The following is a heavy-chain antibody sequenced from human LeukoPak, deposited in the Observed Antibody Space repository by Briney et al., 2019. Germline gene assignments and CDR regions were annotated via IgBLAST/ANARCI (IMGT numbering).Heavy chain of an antibody. V-gene: IGHV4-34*01. CDR3: ARHGSGHDY. J-gene: IGHJ4*02. D-gene: IGHD3-10*01. Sequence: SETLSLTCAVYGGSFSGYYWSWIRQPPGKGLEWIGEINHRGSTNYNPSLKSRVTISVDTSKNQFSLKLSSVTAADTAVYYCARHGSGHDYWGQGTLVTVSS. CDR2: INHRGST. CDR1: GGSFSGYY.